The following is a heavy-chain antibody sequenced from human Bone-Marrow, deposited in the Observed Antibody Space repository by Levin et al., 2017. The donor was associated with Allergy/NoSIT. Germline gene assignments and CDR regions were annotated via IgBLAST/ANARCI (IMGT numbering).Heavy chain of an antibody. CDR1: GYTFTSYY. Sequence: GASVKVSCKASGYTFTSYYMHWVRQAPGQGLEWMGIINPSGGSTSYAQKFQGRVTMTRDTSTSTVYMELSSLRSEDTAVYYCARGSSAILRYFDWPPRGDAFDIWGQGTMVTVSS. J-gene: IGHJ3*02. CDR3: ARGSSAILRYFDWPPRGDAFDI. CDR2: INPSGGST. V-gene: IGHV1-46*01. D-gene: IGHD3-9*01.